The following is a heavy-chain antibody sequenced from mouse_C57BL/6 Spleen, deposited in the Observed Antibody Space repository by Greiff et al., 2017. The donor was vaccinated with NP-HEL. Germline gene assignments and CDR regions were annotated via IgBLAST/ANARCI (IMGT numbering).Heavy chain of an antibody. CDR1: GYTFTDYY. D-gene: IGHD1-1*01. Sequence: VQLQQSGPELVKPGASVKISCKASGYTFTDYYMNWVKQSHGKSLEWIGDINPNNGGTSYNQKFKGKATLTVDKSSSTAYMELRSLTSEDSAVYYCARWDLYYYGSSYAMDYWGQGTSVTVSS. CDR3: ARWDLYYYGSSYAMDY. J-gene: IGHJ4*01. V-gene: IGHV1-26*01. CDR2: INPNNGGT.